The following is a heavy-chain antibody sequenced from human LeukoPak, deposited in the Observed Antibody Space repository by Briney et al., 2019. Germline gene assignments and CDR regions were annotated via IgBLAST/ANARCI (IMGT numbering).Heavy chain of an antibody. CDR1: GFTFSSYG. Sequence: PGGSLRLSCAASGFTFSSYGMHWVRQAPGKGLEWVAFIRYDGSNKYYADSVKGRFTISRDNSKNTLYLQMNSLRAEDTAVYYCAKDLVVPAAIFDYWGQGTLVTVSS. D-gene: IGHD2-2*01. CDR3: AKDLVVPAAIFDY. CDR2: IRYDGSNK. V-gene: IGHV3-30*02. J-gene: IGHJ4*02.